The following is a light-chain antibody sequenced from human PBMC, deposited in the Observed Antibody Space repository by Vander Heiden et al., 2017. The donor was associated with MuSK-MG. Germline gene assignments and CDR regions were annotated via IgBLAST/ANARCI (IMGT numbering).Light chain of an antibody. CDR1: TSNIGSNI. Sequence: QSVPTQSPSASGTPGQRVTISCSGSTSNIGSNIVNWYQQLPGTAPKLLIYSNNQRPSGVPDRFSGSRSGTSASLAISGLHSEDEADYFCSAWDDSLQAVVFGGGTKLTVL. CDR3: SAWDDSLQAVV. CDR2: SNN. V-gene: IGLV1-44*01. J-gene: IGLJ2*01.